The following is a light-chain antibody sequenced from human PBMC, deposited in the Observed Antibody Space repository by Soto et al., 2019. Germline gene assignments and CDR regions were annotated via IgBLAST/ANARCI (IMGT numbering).Light chain of an antibody. CDR2: DAT. Sequence: PSTLSASVGDRVTITCRASQSIDRWLAWYQQKPGKAPKVLIWDATTLHRGVPSRFSGSRSGTEFTLTISSLQPDDFATYYCQQLFDSPITFGQGTRLEIK. CDR1: QSIDRW. V-gene: IGKV1-5*01. J-gene: IGKJ5*01. CDR3: QQLFDSPIT.